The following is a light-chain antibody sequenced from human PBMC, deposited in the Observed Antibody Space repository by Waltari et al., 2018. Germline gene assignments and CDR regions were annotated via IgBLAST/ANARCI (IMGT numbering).Light chain of an antibody. CDR2: DVS. J-gene: IGLJ3*02. CDR1: ISDVGGYNY. V-gene: IGLV2-14*03. CDR3: SSYISSSTLEV. Sequence: QSALTQPASVSGSPGKSITISCTGTISDVGGYNYVSWYQQHPGKAPKLMIFDVSNRPSGVSNRFSGSKSGNTASLTISGLQAEDEADYYCSSYISSSTLEVFGGGTRLTVL.